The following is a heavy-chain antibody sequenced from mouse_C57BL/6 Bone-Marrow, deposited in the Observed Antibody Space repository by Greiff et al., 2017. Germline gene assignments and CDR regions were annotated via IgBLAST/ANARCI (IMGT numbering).Heavy chain of an antibody. CDR2: ISNGGGST. D-gene: IGHD1-1*01. CDR3: ARQGDGSSLFDY. Sequence: DVHLVESGGGLVQPGGSLKLSCAASGFTFSDYYMYWVRQTPEKRLEWVAYISNGGGSTYYPDTVKGRFTISRDNAKNTLYLQMSRLKSEDTAMYYCARQGDGSSLFDYWGQGTTLTVSS. CDR1: GFTFSDYY. J-gene: IGHJ2*01. V-gene: IGHV5-12*01.